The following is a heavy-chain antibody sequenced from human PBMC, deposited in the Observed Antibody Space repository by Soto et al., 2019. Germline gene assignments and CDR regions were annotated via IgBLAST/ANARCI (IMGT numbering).Heavy chain of an antibody. CDR1: GFTVSSNY. CDR2: IYSGGST. J-gene: IGHJ5*02. Sequence: PGGSLRLSCAASGFTVSSNYMSWVRQAPGKGLEWVSVIYSGGSTYYADSVKGRVTIARDNAKNTLYRQMNSLRAEDTAVYYCARRAAAGPLNPRGQGTLFTVSS. V-gene: IGHV3-53*01. CDR3: ARRAAAGPLNP. D-gene: IGHD6-13*01.